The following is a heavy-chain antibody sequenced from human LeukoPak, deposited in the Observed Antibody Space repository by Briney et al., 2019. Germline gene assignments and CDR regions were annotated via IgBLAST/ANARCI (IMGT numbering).Heavy chain of an antibody. D-gene: IGHD2-2*01. J-gene: IGHJ4*02. CDR1: GFTFSSYG. CDR3: ASRAEVPAAIADY. CDR2: IRYDGSYK. V-gene: IGHV3-30*02. Sequence: GGSLRLSCAASGFTFSSYGMHWVRQAPGKGLEWVAFIRYDGSYKYYADSVKGRFTISRDNSKNTLYLQMNGLRAEDTAVYYCASRAEVPAAIADYWGQGTLVTVSS.